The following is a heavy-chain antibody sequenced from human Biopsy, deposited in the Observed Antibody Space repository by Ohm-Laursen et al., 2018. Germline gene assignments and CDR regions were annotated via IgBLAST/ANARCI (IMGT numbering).Heavy chain of an antibody. CDR3: AKDQGYYYDRSVYYYFDY. D-gene: IGHD3-22*01. Sequence: LSLTCAASGFTFNSYWMHWVRQAPGKGLEWVSAITSSGDTTYYSDSVKGRFTISRDSSKNTLHLQMNSLRAEDTAVYYCAKDQGYYYDRSVYYYFDYWGQGTLVTVSS. CDR2: ITSSGDTT. V-gene: IGHV3-23*01. CDR1: GFTFNSYW. J-gene: IGHJ4*02.